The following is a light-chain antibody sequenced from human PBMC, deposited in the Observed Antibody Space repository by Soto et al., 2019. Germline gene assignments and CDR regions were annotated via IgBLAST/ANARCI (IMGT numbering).Light chain of an antibody. CDR3: QKRSNLPWT. J-gene: IGKJ1*01. V-gene: IGKV1-5*01. CDR2: DAS. Sequence: DIQMTQSPSTLSASVGDGVTITCRASQRISTWLAWYQQKPGKAPKLLISDASSLETGVPSRFSGSGSGSEFTPTINSLQHDAFATYYRQKRSNLPWTFGQGTK. CDR1: QRISTW.